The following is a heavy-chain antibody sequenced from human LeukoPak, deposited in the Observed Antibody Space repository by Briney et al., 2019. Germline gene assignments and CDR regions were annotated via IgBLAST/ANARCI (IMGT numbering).Heavy chain of an antibody. CDR1: AYTFTNYG. J-gene: IGHJ4*02. D-gene: IGHD5-12*01. CDR2: ISAYNGNT. CDR3: ARESSGGYTDY. Sequence: ASVKVSCKASAYTFTNYGITWVRQAPGQGLEWMGWISAYNGNTNYAQKLQGRVTMTTGTSTSTAYMELRSLRSDDTAVYYCARESSGGYTDYWGQGTLVSVSS. V-gene: IGHV1-18*01.